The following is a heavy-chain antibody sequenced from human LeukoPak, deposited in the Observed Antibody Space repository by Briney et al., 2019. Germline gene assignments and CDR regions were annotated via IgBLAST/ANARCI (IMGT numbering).Heavy chain of an antibody. D-gene: IGHD3-3*01. Sequence: SETLSLTCAVYGGSFSGYYWSWIRQPPGKGLEWIREINHSGSTNYNPSLKSRVTISVDTSKNQFSLKLSSVTAADTAVYYCARGANYDFWSGYYRYWGQGTLVTVSS. CDR3: ARGANYDFWSGYYRY. CDR1: GGSFSGYY. J-gene: IGHJ4*02. CDR2: INHSGST. V-gene: IGHV4-34*01.